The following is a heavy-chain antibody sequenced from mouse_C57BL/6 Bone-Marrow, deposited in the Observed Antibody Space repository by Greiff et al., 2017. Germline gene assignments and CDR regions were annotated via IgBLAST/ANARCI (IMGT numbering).Heavy chain of an antibody. Sequence: EVQLVESGPGLVKPSQSLSLTCSVTGYSITSGYYWNWIRQFPGNKLEWMGYISYDGSNNYNPSLKNRISITRDTSKNQFFLKLNSVTTEDTATYYCARVAHGYYFFYAMDYWGQGTSVTVSS. D-gene: IGHD2-3*01. V-gene: IGHV3-6*01. J-gene: IGHJ4*01. CDR3: ARVAHGYYFFYAMDY. CDR1: GYSITSGYY. CDR2: ISYDGSN.